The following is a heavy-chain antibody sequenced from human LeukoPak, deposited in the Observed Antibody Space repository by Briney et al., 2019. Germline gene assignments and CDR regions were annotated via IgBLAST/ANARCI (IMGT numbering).Heavy chain of an antibody. V-gene: IGHV3-21*01. CDR3: ARGEEIFGPYYYYMDV. CDR1: GFTFSSYS. Sequence: PGGSLRLSCAASGFTFSSYSMNWVRQAPGKGLEWVSSISSSSSYIYYADSVKGRFTISRDNAKNSLYLQMNSLRAEDTAVYYCARGEEIFGPYYYYMDVWGKGTTVTVSS. J-gene: IGHJ6*03. D-gene: IGHD3/OR15-3a*01. CDR2: ISSSSSYI.